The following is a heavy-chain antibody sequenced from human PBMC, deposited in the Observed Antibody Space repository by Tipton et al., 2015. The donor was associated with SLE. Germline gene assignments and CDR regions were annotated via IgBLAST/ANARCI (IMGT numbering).Heavy chain of an antibody. CDR3: ARHMITGGEFDY. CDR1: GYSISSGYY. CDR2: IFYSGST. D-gene: IGHD3-16*01. Sequence: TLSLTCTVSGYSISSGYYWGWIRQPPGKGLEWIGYIFYSGSTNYNPSLKSRVTISVDTSKNQFSLKLSSVTAADTAVYYCARHMITGGEFDYWGQGTLVTVSS. J-gene: IGHJ4*02. V-gene: IGHV4-38-2*02.